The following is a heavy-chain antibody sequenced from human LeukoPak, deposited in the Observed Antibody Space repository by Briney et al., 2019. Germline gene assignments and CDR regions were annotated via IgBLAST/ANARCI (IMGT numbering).Heavy chain of an antibody. CDR3: ARSRAYYGDEGYFDY. V-gene: IGHV1-69*13. CDR2: IIPIFGTA. Sequence: ASVKVSCKASGGTFSSYAISWVRQAPGQGLEWMGGIIPIFGTANYAQKFQGRVTITADESTSTAYMELSSLRSEDTAVYYCARSRAYYGDEGYFDYWGQGTLVTVSS. CDR1: GGTFSSYA. J-gene: IGHJ4*02. D-gene: IGHD4-17*01.